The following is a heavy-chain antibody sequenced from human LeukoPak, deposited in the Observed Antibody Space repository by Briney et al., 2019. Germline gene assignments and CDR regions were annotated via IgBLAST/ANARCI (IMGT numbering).Heavy chain of an antibody. CDR1: GDSISSSSYY. J-gene: IGHJ4*02. D-gene: IGHD6-19*01. CDR3: ARKVASGWYYFDY. V-gene: IGHV4-39*07. Sequence: SETLSLTCTVSGDSISSSSYYWGWIRQPPGKGLEWIGSIYYSGSTYYNPSLKSRVTLSLDTSKNQFSLKLSSVTAADTAVYYCARKVASGWYYFDYWGQGTLVTVSS. CDR2: IYYSGST.